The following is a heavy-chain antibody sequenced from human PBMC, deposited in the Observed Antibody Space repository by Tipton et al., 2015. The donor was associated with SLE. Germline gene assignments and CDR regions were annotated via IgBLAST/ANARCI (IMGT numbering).Heavy chain of an antibody. D-gene: IGHD6-13*01. CDR2: IYTSGST. CDR1: GGSISSYY. J-gene: IGHJ3*02. V-gene: IGHV4-4*07. CDR3: AREYPIAAAGAEAFDI. Sequence: TLSLTCTVSGGSISSYYWSWIRQPAGKGLAWIGCIYTSGSTNYNPSLKSRVNMSVDTSKNQFSLKLSSVTAADTAVYYCAREYPIAAAGAEAFDIWGQGTMVTVSS.